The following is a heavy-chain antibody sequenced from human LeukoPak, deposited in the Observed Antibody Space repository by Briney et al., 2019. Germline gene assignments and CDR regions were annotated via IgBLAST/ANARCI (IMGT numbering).Heavy chain of an antibody. CDR1: GGSISSSSYY. V-gene: IGHV4-39*01. CDR2: IYYSGST. Sequence: SETLSLTCTVSGGSISSSSYYWGWIRQPPGKGLEWIGSIYYSGSTYYNPSLKSRVTISIDTSKNQFSLKLSSVTAADTAVYYCAGCLDCSSTSCYTTPPNWFDPWGQGTLVTVSS. CDR3: AGCLDCSSTSCYTTPPNWFDP. D-gene: IGHD2-2*02. J-gene: IGHJ5*02.